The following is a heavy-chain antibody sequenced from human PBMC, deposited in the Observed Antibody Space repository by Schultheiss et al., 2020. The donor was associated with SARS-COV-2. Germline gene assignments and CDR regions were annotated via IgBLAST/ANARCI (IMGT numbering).Heavy chain of an antibody. V-gene: IGHV4-59*12. CDR1: GGSISSYY. CDR2: IYYSGST. CDR3: ARGTSAAAGTKDY. Sequence: SETLSLTCTVSGGSISSYYWSWIRQPPGKGLEWIGYIYYSGSTNYNPSLKSRVTISVDTSKNQFSLKLSSVTAADTAVYYCARGTSAAAGTKDYWGQGTLVTVSS. J-gene: IGHJ4*02. D-gene: IGHD6-13*01.